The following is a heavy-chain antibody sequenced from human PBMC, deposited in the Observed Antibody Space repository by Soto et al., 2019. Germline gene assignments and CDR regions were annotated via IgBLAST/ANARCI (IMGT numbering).Heavy chain of an antibody. CDR3: ASLTSWSQEYYYGMDV. D-gene: IGHD2-2*01. CDR2: IRSKGYGGTT. Sequence: PGGSLRLSCAASGFTSSSYAMSWVRQAPGKGLEWLSFIRSKGYGGTTESAASVRGRFITSRDDSKSIAYLQMNSLKTEDTAVYYCASLTSWSQEYYYGMDVWGQGTTVTVSS. J-gene: IGHJ6*02. CDR1: GFTSSSYA. V-gene: IGHV3-49*04.